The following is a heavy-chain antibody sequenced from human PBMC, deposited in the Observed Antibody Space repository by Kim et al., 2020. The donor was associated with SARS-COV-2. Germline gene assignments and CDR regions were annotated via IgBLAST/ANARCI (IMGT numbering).Heavy chain of an antibody. V-gene: IGHV1-18*01. J-gene: IGHJ4*02. CDR1: GYTFTSYG. CDR2: ISAYNGNI. CDR3: ARYRWYHDFWSGYYGFDY. Sequence: ASVKVSCKASGYTFTSYGISWVRQAPGQGLEWMGWISAYNGNINYAQKLQGRVTMTTDTSTSTAYMELRSLRSDDTAVYYCARYRWYHDFWSGYYGFDYWGQGTLVTVSS. D-gene: IGHD3-3*01.